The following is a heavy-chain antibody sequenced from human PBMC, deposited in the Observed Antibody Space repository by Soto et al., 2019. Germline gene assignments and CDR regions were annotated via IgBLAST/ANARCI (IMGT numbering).Heavy chain of an antibody. Sequence: AVKVSCTASRFAFSNFLVTWVRQAPGLALEWVGGIIPVFGTANYAQKFQGRVTITVDESTSTSYMEVNNLRSEDTAVYYCAKVRYSSPMGYYYGMDVWGQGTTVTVSS. J-gene: IGHJ6*02. CDR2: IIPVFGTA. CDR3: AKVRYSSPMGYYYGMDV. V-gene: IGHV1-69*13. CDR1: RFAFSNFL. D-gene: IGHD2-2*01.